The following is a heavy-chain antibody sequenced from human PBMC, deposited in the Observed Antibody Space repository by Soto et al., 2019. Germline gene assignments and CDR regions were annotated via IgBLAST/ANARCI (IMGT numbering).Heavy chain of an antibody. CDR1: GFTFSSYE. Sequence: QSGGSLRLSCAASGFTFSSYEMNWVRQAPGKGLEWVSYISSSGSTIYYADSVKGRFTISRDNAKNSLYLQMNSLRAEDTAVYYCARCSTRYYYYYGMDVWGQGTTVTVSS. CDR2: ISSSGSTI. CDR3: ARCSTRYYYYYGMDV. J-gene: IGHJ6*02. V-gene: IGHV3-48*03.